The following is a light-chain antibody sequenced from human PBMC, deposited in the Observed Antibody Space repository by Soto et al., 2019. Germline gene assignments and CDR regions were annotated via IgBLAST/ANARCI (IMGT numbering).Light chain of an antibody. J-gene: IGKJ4*01. Sequence: ETVLTQSPGTLSLSPGERATLSCRASESISSSYLAWYQQKPGQAPRLLIYGASSGATGIPDRFSGSGSGTDFTLTISRLEPEDFAVYYCQQYGSSLPATFGGGTKV. CDR2: GAS. V-gene: IGKV3-20*01. CDR3: QQYGSSLPAT. CDR1: ESISSSY.